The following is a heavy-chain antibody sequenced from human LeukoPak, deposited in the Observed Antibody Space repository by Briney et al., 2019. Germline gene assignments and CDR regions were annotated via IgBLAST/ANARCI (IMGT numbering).Heavy chain of an antibody. Sequence: GESLKISCKGSGYSFTSYWIGWGRQMPGKGLEWMRIIYPGGSDTRYSPSFQGQVTISADKSISTAYLQWSSLKASDIAMYYCARRGYSYGRGNYYYYMDVWGKGTTVTVSS. V-gene: IGHV5-51*01. D-gene: IGHD5-18*01. CDR3: ARRGYSYGRGNYYYYMDV. CDR1: GYSFTSYW. J-gene: IGHJ6*03. CDR2: IYPGGSDT.